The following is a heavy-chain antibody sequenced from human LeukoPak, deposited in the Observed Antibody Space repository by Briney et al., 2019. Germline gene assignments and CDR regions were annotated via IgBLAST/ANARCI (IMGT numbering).Heavy chain of an antibody. D-gene: IGHD1-1*01. Sequence: GGSLRLSCAASGFTFSSYGMHWVRQAPGKGLEWVAFIRYDGSNKYYADSVKGRFTISRDNSKNTLYLQMNSLRADDTAVYYCARDRGTNGINDRGYFDYWGQGTLVTVSS. CDR2: IRYDGSNK. CDR1: GFTFSSYG. J-gene: IGHJ4*02. CDR3: ARDRGTNGINDRGYFDY. V-gene: IGHV3-30*02.